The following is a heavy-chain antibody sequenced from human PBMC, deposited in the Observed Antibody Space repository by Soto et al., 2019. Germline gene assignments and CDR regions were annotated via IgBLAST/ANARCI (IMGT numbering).Heavy chain of an antibody. CDR2: ISGSGGST. J-gene: IGHJ1*01. CDR3: AKDSLTYYYDSSGYRQDFQH. CDR1: GFTFSSYA. V-gene: IGHV3-23*01. D-gene: IGHD3-22*01. Sequence: PGGSLRLSCAASGFTFSSYAMSWVRQAPGKGLEWVSAISGSGGSTYYADSVKGRFTISRDNSKNTLYLQMNSLRAEDTAVYYCAKDSLTYYYDSSGYRQDFQHWGQGTLVTVSS.